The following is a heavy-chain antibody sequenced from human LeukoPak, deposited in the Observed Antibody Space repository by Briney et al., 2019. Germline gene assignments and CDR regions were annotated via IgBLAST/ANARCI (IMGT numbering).Heavy chain of an antibody. D-gene: IGHD3-16*02. V-gene: IGHV3-33*01. Sequence: GGSLRLSCAASGFTFSSYGMHWVRQAPGKGLEWVAVIWYDGSNKYYADSVKGRFTISRDNSKNTLYLQMNSLRAEDTAVYYCARDLSRTPFVYYFDYWGQGTLVTVSS. CDR2: IWYDGSNK. J-gene: IGHJ4*02. CDR3: ARDLSRTPFVYYFDY. CDR1: GFTFSSYG.